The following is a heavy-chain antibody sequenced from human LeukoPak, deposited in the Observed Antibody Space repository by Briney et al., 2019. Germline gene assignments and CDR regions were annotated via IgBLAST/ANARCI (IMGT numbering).Heavy chain of an antibody. CDR3: ARFHGSGFYLDY. V-gene: IGHV4-4*07. CDR2: IYISGST. J-gene: IGHJ4*02. D-gene: IGHD3-10*01. Sequence: SETLSLTCTVSGGSISNYYWSWVRHPAGKGREWIGRIYISGSTNYNPSLKSRVTISVDKSKNQFSLKLSSVTAADTAVYYCARFHGSGFYLDYWGQGTLVTVSS. CDR1: GGSISNYY.